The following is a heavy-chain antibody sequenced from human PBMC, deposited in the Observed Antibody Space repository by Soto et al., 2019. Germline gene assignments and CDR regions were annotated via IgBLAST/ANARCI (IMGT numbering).Heavy chain of an antibody. CDR1: GFIFIEYE. J-gene: IGHJ6*02. CDR3: VRAPGPMYYAMDA. Sequence: GWSLRLSCELSGFIFIEYEFNWVRQAPGKGLEWVSYIGKNGRDIYDADSVKGRFTISRDDDKSTLYLEMNSLRAEDTAVYYCVRAPGPMYYAMDAWGQGTMVTVSS. CDR2: IGKNGRDI. D-gene: IGHD2-8*01. V-gene: IGHV3-48*03.